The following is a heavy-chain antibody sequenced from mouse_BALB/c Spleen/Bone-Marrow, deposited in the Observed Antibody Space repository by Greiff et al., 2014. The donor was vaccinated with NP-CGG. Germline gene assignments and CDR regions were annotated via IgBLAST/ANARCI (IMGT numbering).Heavy chain of an antibody. CDR2: IHYSGST. CDR3: ARRGGNPYAMDY. Sequence: VQLQQSGPDLVKPSQSLSLTCTVPGYSITSGYSWHWIRQFPGNKLEWMGYIHYSGSTNYNPSLKSRISITRDTSKNQFFLQLNSVTTEDTATYYWARRGGNPYAMDYWGQGTSVTVSS. CDR1: GYSITSGYS. J-gene: IGHJ4*01. D-gene: IGHD1-1*02. V-gene: IGHV3-1*02.